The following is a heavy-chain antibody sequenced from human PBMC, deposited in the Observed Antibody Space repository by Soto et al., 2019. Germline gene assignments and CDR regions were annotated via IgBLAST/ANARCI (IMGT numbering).Heavy chain of an antibody. D-gene: IGHD4-17*01. CDR2: IIPILGIA. J-gene: IGHJ3*02. V-gene: IGHV1-69*02. CDR3: ARVINGDYVNAFDI. CDR1: GGTFSSYT. Sequence: SVKVSCKASGGTFSSYTISWVRQAPGQGLEWMGRIIPILGIANYAQKFQGRVTITADKSTSTAYMELSSLRSEDTAVYYCARVINGDYVNAFDIWGQGTMVTVSS.